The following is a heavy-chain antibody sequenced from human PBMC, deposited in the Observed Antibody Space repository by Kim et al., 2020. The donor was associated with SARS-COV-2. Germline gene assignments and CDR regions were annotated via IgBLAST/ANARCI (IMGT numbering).Heavy chain of an antibody. CDR3: TTEGVLLWFGEGVDY. D-gene: IGHD3-10*01. Sequence: APVKGRFTISRDDSKNTLYLQMNSLKTEDTAVYYCTTEGVLLWFGEGVDYWGQGTLVTVSS. V-gene: IGHV3-15*01. J-gene: IGHJ4*02.